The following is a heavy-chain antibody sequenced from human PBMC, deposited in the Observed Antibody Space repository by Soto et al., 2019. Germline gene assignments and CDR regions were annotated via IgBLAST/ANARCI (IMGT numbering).Heavy chain of an antibody. V-gene: IGHV3-30-3*01. CDR1: GFTFSSYA. CDR3: AREGTKWELLRSYFDY. Sequence: QVQLVESGGGVVQPGRSLRLSCAASGFTFSSYAMHWVRQAPGKGLEWVAVISYDGSNKYYADSVKGRFTISRDNSKNTLYLQMNSLRAEDTAVYYCAREGTKWELLRSYFDYWGQGTLVTVSS. D-gene: IGHD1-26*01. CDR2: ISYDGSNK. J-gene: IGHJ4*02.